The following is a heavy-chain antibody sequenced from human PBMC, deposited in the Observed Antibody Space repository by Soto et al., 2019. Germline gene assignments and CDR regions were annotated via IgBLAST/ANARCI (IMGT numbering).Heavy chain of an antibody. CDR3: ARLVAAGITYYFDS. J-gene: IGHJ4*02. D-gene: IGHD2-21*01. CDR2: IYWDDDK. CDR1: AFSLSTSGVG. V-gene: IGHV2-5*02. Sequence: QITLKESGPPLVKPTQTLTLTCTFSAFSLSTSGVGVGWIRQPPGKAMEWLKFIYWDDDKRYSPSLKSRLTITKETSKNQVVLTMTNMDPVDTATYYCARLVAAGITYYFDSWGQGTLVTVSS.